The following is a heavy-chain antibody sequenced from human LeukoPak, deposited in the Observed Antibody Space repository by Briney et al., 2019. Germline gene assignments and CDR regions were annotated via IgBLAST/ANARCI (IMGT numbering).Heavy chain of an antibody. J-gene: IGHJ3*02. V-gene: IGHV3-30-3*01. Sequence: GGSLRLSCAASGFTFNSYAMHWVRQAPGKGLEWVAVISYDGSNKYYADSVKGRFTISRDNSKNTLYLQMNSLRAEDTAVYYCARESHDLNAFDIWGQGTVVTVSS. CDR3: ARESHDLNAFDI. D-gene: IGHD2-21*02. CDR2: ISYDGSNK. CDR1: GFTFNSYA.